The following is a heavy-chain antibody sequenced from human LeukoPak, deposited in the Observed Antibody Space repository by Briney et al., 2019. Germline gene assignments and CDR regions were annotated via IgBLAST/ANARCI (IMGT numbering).Heavy chain of an antibody. CDR2: ISGSTNVI. J-gene: IGHJ6*03. V-gene: IGHV3-48*01. CDR3: ARGLYYSDV. Sequence: GGSLRLSCAASGFTFSTHTVAWVRQAPGKGLEWLSYISGSTNVIYYADSVKGRFTISRDNAKDSLYLHMNSLKAEDTAVYYCARGLYYSDVWGKVTTVTVSS. CDR1: GFTFSTHT.